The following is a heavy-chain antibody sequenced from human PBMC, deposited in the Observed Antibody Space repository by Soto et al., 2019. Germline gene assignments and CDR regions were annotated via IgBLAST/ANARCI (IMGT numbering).Heavy chain of an antibody. CDR2: ISAYNGNT. CDR1: GYTFTSYG. J-gene: IGHJ4*02. CDR3: ARRGYDFWSGYLYYFDY. V-gene: IGHV1-18*01. Sequence: ASVKVSCKAFGYTFTSYGISWVRQAPGQGLEWMGWISAYNGNTNYAQKLQGRVTMTTDTSTSTAYMELRSLRSDDTAVYYCARRGYDFWSGYLYYFDYWGQGTLVTVSS. D-gene: IGHD3-3*01.